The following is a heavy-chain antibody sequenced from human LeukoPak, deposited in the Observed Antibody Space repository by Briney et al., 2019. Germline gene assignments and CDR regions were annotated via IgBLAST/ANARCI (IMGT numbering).Heavy chain of an antibody. Sequence: GGSLRLSCAASAFTFSTYGMHWVRQAPGKGPEWVAVILSDGSNKYYADSVKGRFTISRDNAKNSLYLQMNSLRAEDTALYHCARVLKGSWYAFDIWGQGTMVTVSS. V-gene: IGHV3-30*03. CDR2: ILSDGSNK. CDR1: AFTFSTYG. D-gene: IGHD6-13*01. J-gene: IGHJ3*02. CDR3: ARVLKGSWYAFDI.